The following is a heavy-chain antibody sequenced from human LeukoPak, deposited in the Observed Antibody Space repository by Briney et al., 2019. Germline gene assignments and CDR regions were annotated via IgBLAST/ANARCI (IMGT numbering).Heavy chain of an antibody. CDR1: GFTFSSYS. J-gene: IGHJ3*02. D-gene: IGHD2-2*01. CDR2: ISSSSSYI. CDR3: ARFIVVVPAASDAFDI. V-gene: IGHV3-21*01. Sequence: GGSLRLSCAASGFTFSSYSMNWVRQAPGKGLEWVSSISSSSSYIYYADSVKGRFTISRDNAKNSLYLQMNSLRAEDTAVYYCARFIVVVPAASDAFDIWGQGTMVTVSS.